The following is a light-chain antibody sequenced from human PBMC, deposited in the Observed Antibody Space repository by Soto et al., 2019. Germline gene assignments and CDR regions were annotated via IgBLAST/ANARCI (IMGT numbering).Light chain of an antibody. J-gene: IGKJ1*01. CDR1: QSVSSSY. CDR2: GAS. V-gene: IGKV3-20*01. Sequence: EIVMTQSPATLSVSPGETATLSCRASQSVSSSYLAWYQQKPGQAPRLLIYGASNRATGIPDRFSGSGSGTDFTLTISRLEPEDFAVYYCQQYGSSPMTFGQGTKVDIK. CDR3: QQYGSSPMT.